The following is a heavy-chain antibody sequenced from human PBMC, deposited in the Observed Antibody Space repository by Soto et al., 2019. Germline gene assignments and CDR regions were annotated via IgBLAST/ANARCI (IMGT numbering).Heavy chain of an antibody. CDR3: ARGGNTNWRYFDY. D-gene: IGHD1-1*01. Sequence: EVQLVESGGGLVQPGGSLRLSCAASGFTLSDYYMDWLRQAPGEGLEWVGRTRNRANRHTTEYAAAVKGRFTISRDDSSNSLYLQIYSLKTENTAVHYCARGGNTNWRYFDYWGQGTLVTLSS. CDR2: TRNRANRHTT. J-gene: IGHJ4*02. V-gene: IGHV3-72*01. CDR1: GFTLSDYY.